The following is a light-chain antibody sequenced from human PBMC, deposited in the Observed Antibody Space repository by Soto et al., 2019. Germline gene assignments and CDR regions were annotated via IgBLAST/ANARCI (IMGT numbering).Light chain of an antibody. CDR2: DAS. CDR1: QSVTHY. Sequence: IVWTHSPATLSFSPAERSTLSVGPIQSVTHYLAWYQQKPGQAPRLLIYDASYRATGIPARFSGSGSGTDFTLTITSLEPEDFAVYYCQQRGNWPPSITFGQGTRLEIK. CDR3: QQRGNWPPSIT. V-gene: IGKV3-11*01. J-gene: IGKJ5*01.